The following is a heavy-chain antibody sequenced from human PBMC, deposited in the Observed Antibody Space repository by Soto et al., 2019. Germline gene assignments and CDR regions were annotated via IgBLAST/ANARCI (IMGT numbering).Heavy chain of an antibody. CDR1: GFTFSSYA. D-gene: IGHD2-2*01. Sequence: GGSLRLSCAASGFTFSSYAMSWVRQAPGKGLEWVSAISGSGGSTYYADSVKGRFTISRDNSKNTLYLQMNSLRAEDTAVYYCAKRGYIVVVPAASYYYYMDVWDKGTTVIVSS. CDR2: ISGSGGST. J-gene: IGHJ6*03. V-gene: IGHV3-23*01. CDR3: AKRGYIVVVPAASYYYYMDV.